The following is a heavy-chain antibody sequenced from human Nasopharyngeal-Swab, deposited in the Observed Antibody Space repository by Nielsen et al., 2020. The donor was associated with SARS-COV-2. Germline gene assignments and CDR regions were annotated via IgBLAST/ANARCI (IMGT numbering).Heavy chain of an antibody. CDR1: GGSISSYY. J-gene: IGHJ4*02. Sequence: SETLSLTCTVSGGSISSYYWSWIRQPPGKGLEWIGYIYYSGSTYYNPSLESRLTISVDTSKNQFSLKLSSVTAADTAVYYCATPRNDFRSGFDYWGQGTLVTVSS. CDR3: ATPRNDFRSGFDY. D-gene: IGHD3-3*01. V-gene: IGHV4-30-4*01. CDR2: IYYSGST.